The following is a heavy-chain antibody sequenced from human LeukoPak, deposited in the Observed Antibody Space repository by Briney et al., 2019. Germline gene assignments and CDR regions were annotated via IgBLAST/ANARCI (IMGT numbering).Heavy chain of an antibody. D-gene: IGHD2-8*01. J-gene: IGHJ4*02. CDR3: AKEGTRMASSYFDY. CDR1: GFTVRSYW. V-gene: IGHV3-30*18. CDR2: ISHDGTVQ. Sequence: GGSLRLSCAAAGFTVRSYWMNWVRQAPGKGLEWVAGISHDGTVQHYADSVKGRFTISRDNSDNPLYLQMTSLRDEDTAMYYCAKEGTRMASSYFDYWGQGALITVSS.